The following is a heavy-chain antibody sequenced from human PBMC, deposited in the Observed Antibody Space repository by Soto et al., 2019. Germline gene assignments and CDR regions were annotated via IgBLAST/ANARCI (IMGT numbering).Heavy chain of an antibody. V-gene: IGHV3-30-3*01. Sequence: QVQLVESGGGVVQPGRSLRLSCAASGFTFSSYAMHWVRQAPGKGLEWVAVISYDGSNKYYADSVKGRFTISRDNSKNTLYLQMNSLRAEDTAVYYCARSRPVRFLEWLPWFDPWGQGTLVTVSS. CDR3: ARSRPVRFLEWLPWFDP. J-gene: IGHJ5*02. D-gene: IGHD3-3*01. CDR2: ISYDGSNK. CDR1: GFTFSSYA.